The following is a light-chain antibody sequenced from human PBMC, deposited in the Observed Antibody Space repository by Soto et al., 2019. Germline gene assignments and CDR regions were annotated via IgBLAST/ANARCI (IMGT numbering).Light chain of an antibody. J-gene: IGKJ4*01. CDR2: GSS. CDR3: EVYGSSVT. V-gene: IGKV3-20*01. Sequence: EVVLTQSPGTLSLYPGERATLSCRASQSVSSSQLAWCQQKPGQAPRLVIYGSSSRATGIPDRFSGSGSGTDFTLTISRLEPEDVAVYYCEVYGSSVTFGGGTKVEIK. CDR1: QSVSSSQ.